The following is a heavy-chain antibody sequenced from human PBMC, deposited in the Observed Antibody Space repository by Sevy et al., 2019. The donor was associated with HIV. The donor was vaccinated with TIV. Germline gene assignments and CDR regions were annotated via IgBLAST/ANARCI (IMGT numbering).Heavy chain of an antibody. D-gene: IGHD2-8*02. CDR1: GFTFNSHA. V-gene: IGHV3-23*01. CDR3: ARDFKDTG. CDR2: ISGSGEST. J-gene: IGHJ4*02. Sequence: GGSLRLSCAAAGFTFNSHAMTWVSQAPGKGLEWVAAISGSGESTYYAGAVKGRFTISRDNSKNTLYLQMNSLRAEDTAVYYCARDFKDTGWGQGTLVTVSS.